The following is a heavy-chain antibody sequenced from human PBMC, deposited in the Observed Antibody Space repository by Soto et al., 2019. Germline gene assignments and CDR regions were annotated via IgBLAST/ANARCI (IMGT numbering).Heavy chain of an antibody. Sequence: QVQLVQSGAEVKKPGSSVKVSCKASGGTFSSYTISWVRQAPGQGLEWMGRIIPILGIANYAQKFQGRVTITAAKSTRTAYMELSSLRSEDTAVYYCARLDCSSTSCYYYYGMDVWGQGTTVTVSS. CDR1: GGTFSSYT. V-gene: IGHV1-69*02. CDR2: IIPILGIA. J-gene: IGHJ6*02. CDR3: ARLDCSSTSCYYYYGMDV. D-gene: IGHD2-2*01.